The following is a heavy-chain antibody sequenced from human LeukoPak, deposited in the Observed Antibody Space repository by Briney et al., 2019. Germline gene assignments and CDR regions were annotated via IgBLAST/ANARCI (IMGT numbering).Heavy chain of an antibody. CDR3: AKDYEDIVVVVAATPGAFDI. CDR1: GFTFSSYA. CDR2: ISGSGGST. J-gene: IGHJ3*02. V-gene: IGHV3-23*01. D-gene: IGHD2-15*01. Sequence: PGGSLRLSCAASGFTFSSYAMSWVRQAPGKGLEWVSAISGSGGSTYYADSGKGRFTISRDNSKNSLYLQMNSLRAEDTAVYYCAKDYEDIVVVVAATPGAFDIWGQGTMVTVSS.